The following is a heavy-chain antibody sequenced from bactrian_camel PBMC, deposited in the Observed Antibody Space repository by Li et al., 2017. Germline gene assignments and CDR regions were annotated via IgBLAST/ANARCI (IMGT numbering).Heavy chain of an antibody. V-gene: IGHV3S53*01. CDR1: YSISRYC. CDR3: ATGWTFGY. J-gene: IGHJ6*01. D-gene: IGHD5*01. CDR2: IDRDGKT. Sequence: HVQLVESGGDSVQAGGSLRLSCRYSISRYCLGWFRRVPGKEREGVATIDRDGKTTYADSVKGRFTISRDNAKNTLHLQMNSLEPEDTATYYCATGWTFGYCGQGTQVTVS.